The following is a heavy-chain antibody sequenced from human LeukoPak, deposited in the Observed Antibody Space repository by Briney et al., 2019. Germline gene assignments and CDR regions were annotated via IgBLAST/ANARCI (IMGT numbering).Heavy chain of an antibody. Sequence: GGSLRLSCAASGFTFCDYYMSWLRQAPGKALEGVSYISSSSSYTNYADSVKGRFTISRDNAKNSLYLQMNSLRAEDTAVYYCARAGGGSGWYKRYYGMDVWGKGTTVNVSS. J-gene: IGHJ6*04. CDR3: ARAGGGSGWYKRYYGMDV. CDR2: ISSSSSYT. V-gene: IGHV3-11*06. CDR1: GFTFCDYY. D-gene: IGHD6-19*01.